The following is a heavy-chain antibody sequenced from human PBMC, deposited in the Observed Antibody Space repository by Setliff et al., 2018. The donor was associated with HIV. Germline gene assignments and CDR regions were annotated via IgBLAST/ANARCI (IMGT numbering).Heavy chain of an antibody. Sequence: SVKVSCKASGGNFTSYCIGWVRQAPGQGLEWMGRIFPVFGAAHYTQNFQGRVTLTADKSTSTASMGMSSLTYEDTAVYFCARSFNGLTFDPWGPGTLVTVSS. CDR3: ARSFNGLTFDP. J-gene: IGHJ5*02. V-gene: IGHV1-69*06. CDR2: IFPVFGAA. D-gene: IGHD2-8*01. CDR1: GGNFTSYC.